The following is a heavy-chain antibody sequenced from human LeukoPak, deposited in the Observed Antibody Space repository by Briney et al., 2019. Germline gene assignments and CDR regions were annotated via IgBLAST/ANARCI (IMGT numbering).Heavy chain of an antibody. V-gene: IGHV4-39*07. CDR2: IYYSGST. Sequence: SETLSLTCTVSGGSISSSSYYWGWIRQPPGKGLEWIGNIYYSGSTYYNPSLKSRVTISVDTSKNQFSLKLSSVTAADTAVYYCARGQASLAAADPSFCDYWGQGTLVTVSS. J-gene: IGHJ4*02. CDR1: GGSISSSSYY. D-gene: IGHD6-13*01. CDR3: ARGQASLAAADPSFCDY.